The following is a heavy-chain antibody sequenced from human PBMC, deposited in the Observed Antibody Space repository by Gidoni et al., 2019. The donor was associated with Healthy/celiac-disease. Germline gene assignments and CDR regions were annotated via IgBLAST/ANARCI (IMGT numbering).Heavy chain of an antibody. Sequence: QVQLQESGPGLVKPSQTLSLTCTVSGGSISSGSYYWSWIRQPAGKGLEWIGRIYTSGSTNYNPSLKSRVTISVDTSKNQFSLKLSSVTAADTAVYYCAREGAGPDYFDYWGQGTLVTVSS. CDR3: AREGAGPDYFDY. V-gene: IGHV4-61*02. CDR2: IYTSGST. CDR1: GGSISSGSYY. J-gene: IGHJ4*02.